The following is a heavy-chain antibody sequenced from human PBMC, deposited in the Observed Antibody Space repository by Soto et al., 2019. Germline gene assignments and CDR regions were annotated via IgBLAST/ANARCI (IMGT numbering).Heavy chain of an antibody. CDR1: GFTFSSYG. CDR2: ISYDGSNK. D-gene: IGHD3-9*01. V-gene: IGHV3-30*18. Sequence: GGSLRLSCAASGFTFSSYGMHWVRQAPGKGLEWVAVISYDGSNKYYADSVKGRFTISRDNSKNTLYLQMNSLRAEDTAVYYCAKDLSDILTGYYTSHFDYWGQGTLVTVSS. J-gene: IGHJ4*02. CDR3: AKDLSDILTGYYTSHFDY.